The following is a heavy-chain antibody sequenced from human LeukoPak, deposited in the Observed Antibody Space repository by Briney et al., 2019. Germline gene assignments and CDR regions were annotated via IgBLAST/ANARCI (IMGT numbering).Heavy chain of an antibody. D-gene: IGHD3-3*01. J-gene: IGHJ6*04. CDR2: IYYTGST. V-gene: IGHV4-59*01. Sequence: SETLSLTCTVSGGSISSYHWSWIRQPPGKGLEWIGHIYYTGSTNYNPSLKSRVTISVDTSKNQFSLKLSSVTAADTAVYYCTSSLGVFTRGVMDVGAKGTTVTV. CDR1: GGSISSYH. CDR3: TSSLGVFTRGVMDV.